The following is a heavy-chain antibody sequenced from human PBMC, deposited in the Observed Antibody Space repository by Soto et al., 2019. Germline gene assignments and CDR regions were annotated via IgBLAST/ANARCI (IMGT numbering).Heavy chain of an antibody. CDR3: AKGSIAARLSWFDP. CDR2: ISGSGGST. J-gene: IGHJ5*02. CDR1: GFTFSSYA. Sequence: XGSLLLSCAASGFTFSSYAMSWVRQAPGKGLEWVSAISGSGGSTYYADSVKGRFTISRDNSKNTLYLQMNSLRAEDTAVYYCAKGSIAARLSWFDPWGQGTLVTVSS. V-gene: IGHV3-23*01. D-gene: IGHD6-6*01.